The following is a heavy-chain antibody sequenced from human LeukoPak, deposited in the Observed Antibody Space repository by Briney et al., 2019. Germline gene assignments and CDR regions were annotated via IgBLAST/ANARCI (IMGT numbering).Heavy chain of an antibody. V-gene: IGHV3-30*18. Sequence: GRSLRLSCAASGFTFSSYGMHWVRQAPGKGLEWVAFISYDGSNKYYADSVKGRFTISRDNSKNTLYLQMNSLRGEDTAVYYCVKGEEEIGYGMDVWGQGTTVTVSS. J-gene: IGHJ6*02. CDR2: ISYDGSNK. CDR1: GFTFSSYG. CDR3: VKGEEEIGYGMDV. D-gene: IGHD1-26*01.